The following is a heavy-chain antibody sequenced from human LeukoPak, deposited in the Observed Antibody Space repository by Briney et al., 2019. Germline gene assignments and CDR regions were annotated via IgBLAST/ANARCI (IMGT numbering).Heavy chain of an antibody. D-gene: IGHD2-2*01. V-gene: IGHV4-34*01. Sequence: SETLSLTCAVYGGSFSGYYWSWIRQPPGKGLEWIGEINHSGSTNYNPSLKSRVTISVDTSKNQFSPKLSSVTAADTAVYYCARRGIVVVPAAMESRNNWFDPWGQGTLVTVSS. CDR3: ARRGIVVVPAAMESRNNWFDP. CDR1: GGSFSGYY. CDR2: INHSGST. J-gene: IGHJ5*02.